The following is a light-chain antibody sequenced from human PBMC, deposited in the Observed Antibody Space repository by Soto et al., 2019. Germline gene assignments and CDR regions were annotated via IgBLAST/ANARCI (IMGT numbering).Light chain of an antibody. CDR2: DAS. V-gene: IGKV3-11*01. CDR3: QQYHTSPLT. Sequence: EIVLTQSPATLSLSPWDTSTLSFMASQSISNYLAWYQHKPGQAPRLLIYDASNRATGIPARFSGSGSGTDFTLTISRLEPEDFALYYCQQYHTSPLTFGQGTKVDIK. CDR1: QSISNY. J-gene: IGKJ1*01.